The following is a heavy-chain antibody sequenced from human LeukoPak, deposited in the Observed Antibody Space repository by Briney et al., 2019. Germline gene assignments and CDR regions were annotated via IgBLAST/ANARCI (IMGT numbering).Heavy chain of an antibody. Sequence: SETLSLTCTVSGGSISSYYWSWIRQPAGKGLEWIGRIYTSGSTNYNPSLKSRVTISVDTSKNQFSLRLSSVTAADTAVYYCARFFRTVWELPYYWGPGTLVTVSS. V-gene: IGHV4-4*07. CDR2: IYTSGST. D-gene: IGHD1-26*01. J-gene: IGHJ4*02. CDR1: GGSISSYY. CDR3: ARFFRTVWELPYY.